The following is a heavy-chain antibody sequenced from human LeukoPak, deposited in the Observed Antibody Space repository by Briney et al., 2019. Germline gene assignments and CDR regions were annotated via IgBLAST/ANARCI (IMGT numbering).Heavy chain of an antibody. V-gene: IGHV3-74*01. D-gene: IGHD6-13*01. CDR3: ARGYYSSSRIDY. CDR2: VNSDGSTT. CDR1: GFTLSNYA. Sequence: AGGSLRLSCAASGFTLSNYAMSWVRQAPGKGLVWVSRVNSDGSTTNYADSVKGRFTISRDNAENTLYMRMNSLRPEDTAVYYCARGYYSSSRIDYWGQGTLVTVSS. J-gene: IGHJ4*02.